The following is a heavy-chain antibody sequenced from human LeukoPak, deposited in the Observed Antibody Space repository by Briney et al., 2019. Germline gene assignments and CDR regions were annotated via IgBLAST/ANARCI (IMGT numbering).Heavy chain of an antibody. CDR1: GGSISSYY. V-gene: IGHV4-59*01. Sequence: PSETLSLTCTVSGGSISSYYWSWIRQPPGKGLEWIGYIYYSGSTNYNPSLKSRVTISVDTSKNQFSLKLSSVTAADTAVYYCARALLEWPLYYYMDVWGKGTTVTVSS. CDR2: IYYSGST. CDR3: ARALLEWPLYYYMDV. D-gene: IGHD3-3*01. J-gene: IGHJ6*03.